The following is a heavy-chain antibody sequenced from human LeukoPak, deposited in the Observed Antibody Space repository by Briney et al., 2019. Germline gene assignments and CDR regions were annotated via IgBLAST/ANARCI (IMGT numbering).Heavy chain of an antibody. CDR3: ARHKGAWTAGAFDI. Sequence: SSQTLSLTCTVSGGSISSGTYHWSWIRQYPEKGLEWIGRISYGGTTYYNPSLKSQVTISVDTSKNQFSLKLSSVTAADTAVYYCARHKGAWTAGAFDIWGQGTMVTVSS. D-gene: IGHD1-14*01. CDR2: ISYGGTT. J-gene: IGHJ3*02. V-gene: IGHV4-30-4*08. CDR1: GGSISSGTYH.